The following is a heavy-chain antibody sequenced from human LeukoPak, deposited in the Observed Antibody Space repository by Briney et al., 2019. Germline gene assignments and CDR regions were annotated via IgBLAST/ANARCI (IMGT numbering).Heavy chain of an antibody. CDR3: ARDSGYGTYDD. J-gene: IGHJ4*02. CDR1: GFSFSASW. Sequence: PGGSLRLSCAAASGFSFSASWMKWVRPAPGKWLEWVASIKEDGSVTRYVDSVKGRFTISRDNAKNPLFLQMNGLRAEDTAVYYCARDSGYGTYDDWGQGTLVTVSS. V-gene: IGHV3-7*01. D-gene: IGHD6-25*01. CDR2: IKEDGSVT.